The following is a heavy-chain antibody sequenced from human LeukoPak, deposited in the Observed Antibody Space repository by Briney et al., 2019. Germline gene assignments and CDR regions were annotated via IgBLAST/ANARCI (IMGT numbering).Heavy chain of an antibody. J-gene: IGHJ6*03. Sequence: PGGSLRLSCAASGFTFSSYWMHWVRQAPGKGLVWVSRINSDGSSTSYADSVKGRFTISRDNAKNTLYLQMNSLRAEDTAVYYCARVRNSSSWYTYYYYYYMDVWGKGTTVTISS. CDR3: ARVRNSSSWYTYYYYYYMDV. CDR2: INSDGSST. CDR1: GFTFSSYW. V-gene: IGHV3-74*01. D-gene: IGHD6-13*01.